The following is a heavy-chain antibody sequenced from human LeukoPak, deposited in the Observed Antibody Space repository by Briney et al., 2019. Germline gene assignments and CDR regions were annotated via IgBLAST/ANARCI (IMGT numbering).Heavy chain of an antibody. V-gene: IGHV3-13*01. CDR1: GFTFSSYD. D-gene: IGHD3-16*01. J-gene: IGHJ4*02. CDR2: IGTAGDT. Sequence: GGSLRLSCAASGFTFSSYDMHWVRQATGKGLEWVSAIGTAGDTYYPGSVKGRFTISRENAKNSLCLQMSSLRAGDTAVYYCARGTRLGVADYWGQGTLVTVSS. CDR3: ARGTRLGVADY.